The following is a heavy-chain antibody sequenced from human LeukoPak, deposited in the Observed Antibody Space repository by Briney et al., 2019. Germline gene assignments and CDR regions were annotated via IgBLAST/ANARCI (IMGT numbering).Heavy chain of an antibody. CDR3: AREYDILTPGENWFDP. D-gene: IGHD3-9*01. J-gene: IGHJ5*02. CDR1: GYTFTGYY. CDR2: INPNSGGT. V-gene: IGHV1-2*02. Sequence: ASVKVSCKASGYTFTGYYMHWVRQAPGQGLEGMGWINPNSGGTNYAQKFQGRVTMTRDTSISTAYMELSRLRADDTAAYYCAREYDILTPGENWFDPWGQGTLVTVSS.